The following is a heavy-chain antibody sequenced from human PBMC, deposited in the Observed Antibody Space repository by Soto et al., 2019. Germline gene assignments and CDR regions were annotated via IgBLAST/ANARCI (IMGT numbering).Heavy chain of an antibody. CDR2: VRNKVNSYTT. D-gene: IGHD2-21*01. Sequence: EVQLVESGGGFVQPEGSLRLSCAASGFTFSDYYMDWVRQAPGKGLEWVGRVRNKVNSYTTEYAASVKGRFTVSRDDSRNSLYLQMNSLKTGDTAMYYCSRAGILTTPYYTDYWGLGTLVTVSS. V-gene: IGHV3-72*01. CDR1: GFTFSDYY. J-gene: IGHJ4*02. CDR3: SRAGILTTPYYTDY.